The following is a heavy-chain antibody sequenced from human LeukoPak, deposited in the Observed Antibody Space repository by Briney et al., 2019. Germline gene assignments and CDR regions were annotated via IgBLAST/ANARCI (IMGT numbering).Heavy chain of an antibody. CDR3: ARDYYDSSGYYYKNDY. D-gene: IGHD3-22*01. Sequence: SETLSLTCAVSGGSISSSNWWSWVRQPPGKGLEWIGSIYYSGSTYYNPSLKSRVTISVDTSKNQFSLKLSSVTAADTAVYYCARDYYDSSGYYYKNDYWGQGTLVTVSS. V-gene: IGHV4-4*02. J-gene: IGHJ4*02. CDR1: GGSISSSNW. CDR2: IYYSGST.